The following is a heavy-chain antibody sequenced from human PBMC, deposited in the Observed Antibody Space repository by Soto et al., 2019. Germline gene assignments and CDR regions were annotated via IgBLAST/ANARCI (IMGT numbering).Heavy chain of an antibody. CDR1: GGPFNTFG. D-gene: IGHD2-2*01. V-gene: IGHV1-69*01. Sequence: QVQLMQSGAEGTKPGSSVKVSCKASGGPFNTFGISWVRQAPGQGLEWMGGIIPKYGTTNDARRFQGRVTMTADESTTTAYLELSSLRHDDTAIYYCARTRQRRPVFYVDYWGQGTPISVTS. J-gene: IGHJ4*02. CDR3: ARTRQRRPVFYVDY. CDR2: IIPKYGTT.